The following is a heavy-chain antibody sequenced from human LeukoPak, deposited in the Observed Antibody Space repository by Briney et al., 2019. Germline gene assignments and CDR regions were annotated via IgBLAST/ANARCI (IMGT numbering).Heavy chain of an antibody. J-gene: IGHJ4*02. V-gene: IGHV3-66*01. CDR1: GFSVSSNY. D-gene: IGHD3/OR15-3a*01. CDR3: ARDRDWAFDY. Sequence: PGGSLLSCAASGFSVSSNYMAWVRQAPGEGLEWVSVIYDGGFTDYTDSVKGRFTISRDTSKNTLYLQMNSLRAEDTAVYYCARDRDWAFDYWGQGTLLTVSS. CDR2: IYDGGFT.